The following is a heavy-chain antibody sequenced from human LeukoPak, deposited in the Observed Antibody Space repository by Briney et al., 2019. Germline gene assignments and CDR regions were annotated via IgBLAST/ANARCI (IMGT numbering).Heavy chain of an antibody. CDR1: GFTFSSYW. D-gene: IGHD5-24*01. CDR3: ARLGSRHGYNWGDL. V-gene: IGHV3-74*01. CDR2: INSDGSST. Sequence: GGSLRLSCAASGFTFSSYWMHWVRQAPGKGLVWVSRINSDGSSTSYADSVKGRFTISRDNAKNTLYLQMNSLRGEDTAVYYCARLGSRHGYNWGDLWGQGTLVIVSS. J-gene: IGHJ5*02.